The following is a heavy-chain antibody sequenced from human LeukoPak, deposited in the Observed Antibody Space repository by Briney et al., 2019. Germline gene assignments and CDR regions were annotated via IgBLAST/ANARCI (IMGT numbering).Heavy chain of an antibody. D-gene: IGHD4-17*01. V-gene: IGHV3-15*01. J-gene: IGHJ4*02. CDR1: GVTFSKAW. CDR3: TTEDYGDYVPDY. CDR2: IKSKTDGGTT. Sequence: GGSLRLSCAASGVTFSKAWMSWVRQAPGKGLEWVGQIKSKTDGGTTDYAAPVKGRFTISRDDSKNSLYLLMNRLKTEDTAVYYCTTEDYGDYVPDYWGQGTLVTVSS.